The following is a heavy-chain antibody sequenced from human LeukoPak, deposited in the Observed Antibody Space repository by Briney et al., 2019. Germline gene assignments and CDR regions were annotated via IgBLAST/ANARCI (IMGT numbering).Heavy chain of an antibody. CDR3: TRGPSIVVVPAAMVSDAFDI. CDR2: IRSKAYGGIT. J-gene: IGHJ3*02. CDR1: GFTFGDYA. D-gene: IGHD2-2*01. Sequence: GGSLRLSCTASGFTFGDYAMSWVRQAPGKGLEWVGFIRSKAYGGITEYAASVKGRFTSSRDDSKSIAYLQMNSLKTEDTAVYYCTRGPSIVVVPAAMVSDAFDIWGQGTMVTVSS. V-gene: IGHV3-49*04.